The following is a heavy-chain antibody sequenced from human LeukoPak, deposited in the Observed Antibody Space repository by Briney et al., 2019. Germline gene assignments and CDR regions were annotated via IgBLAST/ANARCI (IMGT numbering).Heavy chain of an antibody. D-gene: IGHD2-2*01. CDR2: INPNSGGT. Sequence: ASVKVSRKASGYTFTGYYMHWVRQAPGQGLEWMGWINPNSGGTNYAQKFQGRVTMTRDTSISTAYMELSRLRSDDTAVYYCARVIRTVVVPAAIPYNWFDPWGQGTLVTVSS. CDR3: ARVIRTVVVPAAIPYNWFDP. CDR1: GYTFTGYY. J-gene: IGHJ5*02. V-gene: IGHV1-2*02.